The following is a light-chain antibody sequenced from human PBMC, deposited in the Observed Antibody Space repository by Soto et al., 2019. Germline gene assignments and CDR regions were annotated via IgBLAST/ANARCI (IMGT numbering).Light chain of an antibody. CDR3: QQYGNSLPWT. J-gene: IGKJ1*01. CDR1: QSVSSSY. CDR2: ATS. V-gene: IGKV3-20*01. Sequence: EIVLTQSPGTLSLSPGERATLSCRASQSVSSSYLAWYQQKPGQAPRPLIYATSSRATDVPDRFSGSGSGTDFTLTISRLEPEDFAVYYCQQYGNSLPWTFGQGTKV.